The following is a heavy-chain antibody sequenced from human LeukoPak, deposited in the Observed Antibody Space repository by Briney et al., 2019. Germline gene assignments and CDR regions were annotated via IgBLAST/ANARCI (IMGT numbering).Heavy chain of an antibody. CDR2: ISAYNGNT. CDR1: VYTFTSYG. V-gene: IGHV1-18*01. Sequence: ASVKVSFKASVYTFTSYGISWVRQAPGQGLEWMGWISAYNGNTNYAQKLQGRVTMTTDTSTSTAYMELRSVRSDDTAVYYCARAFHNWFDPWGQGTLLNVSS. J-gene: IGHJ5*02. CDR3: ARAFHNWFDP.